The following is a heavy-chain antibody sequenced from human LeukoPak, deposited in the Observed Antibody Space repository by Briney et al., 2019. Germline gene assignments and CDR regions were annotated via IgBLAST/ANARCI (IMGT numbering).Heavy chain of an antibody. V-gene: IGHV3-53*01. CDR1: GFTVSSNY. Sequence: GGSLRLSCAASGFTVSSNYMSWVRQAPGKGLEWVSVIYSGGSTYYADSVKGRFTISRDNSKNTLYLQMNSLRAEDTAVYYCARDSTAYYYDSSGHDAFDIWGQGTMVTVSS. CDR2: IYSGGST. D-gene: IGHD3-22*01. CDR3: ARDSTAYYYDSSGHDAFDI. J-gene: IGHJ3*02.